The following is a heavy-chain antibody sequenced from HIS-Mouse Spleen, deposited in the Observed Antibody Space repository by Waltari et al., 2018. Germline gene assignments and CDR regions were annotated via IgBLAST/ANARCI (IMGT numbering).Heavy chain of an antibody. CDR3: STVTGFDY. D-gene: IGHD4-17*01. CDR1: GFTFSGSA. CDR2: IRSKANSYAT. Sequence: EVQLVESGGGLVQPGGSLKLSCAASGFTFSGSAMHWVRQASGKGREGVGRIRSKANSYATAYAAAVKGRFTISREDSKNTAYLQMNSLKTEDTAVYYCSTVTGFDYWGQGTLVTVSS. J-gene: IGHJ4*02. V-gene: IGHV3-73*02.